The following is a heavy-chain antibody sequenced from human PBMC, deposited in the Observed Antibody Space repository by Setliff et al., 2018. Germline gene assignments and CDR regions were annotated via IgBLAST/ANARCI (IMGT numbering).Heavy chain of an antibody. D-gene: IGHD3-10*01. CDR1: GFTFSDYY. V-gene: IGHV3-11*04. CDR2: ITSSGNTI. Sequence: GGSLRLSCAASGFTFSDYYMSWIRQAPGKGLECISYITSSGNTIYYADSVKGRFTISRDSAKNSLYLQMNSLRAEDTAVYYCAREGKEGFGELPDYYYYYMDVWSKGTTVTVSS. CDR3: AREGKEGFGELPDYYYYYMDV. J-gene: IGHJ6*03.